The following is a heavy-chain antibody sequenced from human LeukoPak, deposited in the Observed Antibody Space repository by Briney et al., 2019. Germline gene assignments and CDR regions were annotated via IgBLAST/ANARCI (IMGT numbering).Heavy chain of an antibody. Sequence: ASVKVSCKASGYTFTAYYMHWVRQAPGQGLEWMGRINPNTGVTNFAQRFQGRVTMTRDTSISTAYLELNRLPSDDMAVYYCARQRSPYSFDIWGQGTVVTVPS. CDR2: INPNTGVT. V-gene: IGHV1-2*06. CDR1: GYTFTAYY. CDR3: ARQRSPYSFDI. D-gene: IGHD2-21*01. J-gene: IGHJ3*02.